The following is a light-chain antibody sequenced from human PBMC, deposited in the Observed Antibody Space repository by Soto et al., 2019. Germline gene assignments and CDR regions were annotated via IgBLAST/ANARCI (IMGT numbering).Light chain of an antibody. CDR1: QAISTW. J-gene: IGKJ1*01. Sequence: DIQMTQSPSSVSASVGDRVTITCRASQAISTWLAWYQQKPGKPPKLLIYAASNLQTGVPSRFSGSGSGTDFTLTISSLQPEDFATYYFQQANSFPRTFGQGTKVDIK. V-gene: IGKV1D-12*01. CDR3: QQANSFPRT. CDR2: AAS.